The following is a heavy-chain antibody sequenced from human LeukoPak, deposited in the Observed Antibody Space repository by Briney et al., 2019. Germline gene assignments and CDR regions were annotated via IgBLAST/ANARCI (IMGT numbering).Heavy chain of an antibody. V-gene: IGHV5-51*01. CDR3: ARLLTTYFDF. CDR2: IYPDDSDT. D-gene: IGHD4/OR15-4a*01. J-gene: IGHJ4*02. Sequence: GESLKISCKGSGYKFSNYWIAWARQMPGKGLEYMGVIYPDDSDTIYSPSFQGQVTISVDRSINTAYLQWSSLNVSDTATYYCARLLTTYFDFWGQGALVTVS. CDR1: GYKFSNYW.